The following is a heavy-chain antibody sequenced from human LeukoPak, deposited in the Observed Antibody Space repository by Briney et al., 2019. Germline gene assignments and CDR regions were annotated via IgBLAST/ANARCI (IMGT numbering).Heavy chain of an antibody. J-gene: IGHJ6*03. D-gene: IGHD6-6*01. V-gene: IGHV3-30*02. CDR2: IRYDGSNK. CDR3: AKDRLKYSSSGYYYMDV. CDR1: GFTFSSYG. Sequence: SGRSLRLSCAASGFTFSSYGMHWVRQAPGKGLEWVAFIRYDGSNKYYADSVKGRFTISRDNSKNTLYLQMNSLRAEDTAVYYCAKDRLKYSSSGYYYMDVWGKGTTVTVSS.